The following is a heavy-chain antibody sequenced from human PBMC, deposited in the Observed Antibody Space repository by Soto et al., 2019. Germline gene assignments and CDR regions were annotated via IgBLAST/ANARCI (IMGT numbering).Heavy chain of an antibody. CDR2: IIPIFGTA. D-gene: IGHD6-19*01. V-gene: IGHV1-69*13. Sequence: SVKVSCKASGGTFSSYAISWVRQAPGQGLEWMGGIIPIFGTANYAQKFQGRVTITADESTSTAYMELSSLRSEDTAVYYCARAPNPYSSGWFTTGDYWGQGTLVTVSS. J-gene: IGHJ4*02. CDR1: GGTFSSYA. CDR3: ARAPNPYSSGWFTTGDY.